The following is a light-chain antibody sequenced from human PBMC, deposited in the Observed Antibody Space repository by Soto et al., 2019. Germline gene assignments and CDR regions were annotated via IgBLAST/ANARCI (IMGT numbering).Light chain of an antibody. J-gene: IGLJ3*02. CDR1: SSDVGGYNF. V-gene: IGLV2-11*01. CDR2: DVS. Sequence: QSALTQPRSVSGSPGQSVTISCTGTSSDVGGYNFVSWYQQHPGKAPKLLIYDVSNRPSGVPDRFSGSKSGNTASLTISGLQAEDEADYYCCSYAVTDTWVFGGGTKLTVL. CDR3: CSYAVTDTWV.